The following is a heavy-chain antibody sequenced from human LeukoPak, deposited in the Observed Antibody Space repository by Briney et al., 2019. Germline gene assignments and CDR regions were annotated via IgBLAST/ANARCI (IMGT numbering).Heavy chain of an antibody. CDR1: GFTFSSYW. CDR2: IKQDGSEK. CDR3: AKTPEGIAARGVDY. Sequence: GGSLRLSCAASGFTFSSYWMSWVRQAPGKGLEWVANIKQDGSEKYYVDSVKGRFTISRDNSKNTLYLQMNSLRAEDTAVYYCAKTPEGIAARGVDYWGQGTLVTVSS. V-gene: IGHV3-7*03. D-gene: IGHD6-6*01. J-gene: IGHJ4*02.